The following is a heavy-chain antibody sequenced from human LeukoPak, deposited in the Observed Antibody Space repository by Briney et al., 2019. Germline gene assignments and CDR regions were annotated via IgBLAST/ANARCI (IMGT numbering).Heavy chain of an antibody. CDR2: IYYSGST. J-gene: IGHJ4*02. D-gene: IGHD6-19*01. V-gene: IGHV4-59*01. CDR1: GASITSYY. CDR3: ARDLLSTAGYFDY. Sequence: SETLSLTCTISGASITSYYWTWIRQPPGKGPEWIGYIYYSGSTNYNPSLKSRVTISVDTSKNQFSLNLSSVTAADTAVYYCARDLLSTAGYFDYWGQGTLVTVSS.